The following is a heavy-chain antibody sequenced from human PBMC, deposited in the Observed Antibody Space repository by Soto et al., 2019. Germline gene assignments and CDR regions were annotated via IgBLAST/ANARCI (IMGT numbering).Heavy chain of an antibody. CDR2: MNPNSGNT. CDR3: ARGRADDAFDI. Sequence: GASVKVSCKASGGTFSSYAISWVQQAPGQGLEWMGWMNPNSGNTDYAQKFQGRVTMTRNTSTSTAYMELSSLRSEDTAVYYCARGRADDAFDIWGQGTMVTVSS. V-gene: IGHV1-8*02. CDR1: GGTFSSYA. J-gene: IGHJ3*02.